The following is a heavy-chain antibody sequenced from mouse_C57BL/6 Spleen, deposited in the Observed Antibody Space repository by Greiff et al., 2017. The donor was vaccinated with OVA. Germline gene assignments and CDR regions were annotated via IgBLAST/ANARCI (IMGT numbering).Heavy chain of an antibody. D-gene: IGHD2-1*01. Sequence: VQLQQPGAELVRPGASVKLSCTASGFNIKDDYMHWVKQRPEQGLEWIGWIDPENGDTEYASKFQGKATITADTSSNTAYLQLSSLTSEDTAVYYCTTLYGNYEDWGQGTTLTVSS. V-gene: IGHV14-4*01. J-gene: IGHJ2*01. CDR1: GFNIKDDY. CDR2: IDPENGDT. CDR3: TTLYGNYED.